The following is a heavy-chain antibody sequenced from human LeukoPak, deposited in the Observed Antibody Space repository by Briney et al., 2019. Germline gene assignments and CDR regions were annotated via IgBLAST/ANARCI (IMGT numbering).Heavy chain of an antibody. J-gene: IGHJ4*02. Sequence: GGSLRLSCAASGFTVSSNYMSWVRQAPGKGLKWVSTITTGGPNTYYADSVKGRFTVSRDDSKNTLYLQMNSLRAEDAAVYYCAKDGGLWVSAHWGDSWGRGTLVTVSS. CDR3: AKDGGLWVSAHWGDS. V-gene: IGHV3-53*01. D-gene: IGHD7-27*01. CDR1: GFTVSSNY. CDR2: ITTGGPNT.